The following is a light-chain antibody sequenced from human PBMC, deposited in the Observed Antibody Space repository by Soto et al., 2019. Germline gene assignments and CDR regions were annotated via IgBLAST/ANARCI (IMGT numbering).Light chain of an antibody. CDR2: EGT. Sequence: QSVLTQPASVSGSPGQSITISCTGTTNDIGSHNLVSWYQQHPGKAPNLIIYEGTERPAGISDRFSGSNSGNTASLTISGLQAEDEADYYCCSYAPSGTYVFATGTKLTVL. CDR1: TNDIGSHNL. J-gene: IGLJ1*01. CDR3: CSYAPSGTYV. V-gene: IGLV2-23*01.